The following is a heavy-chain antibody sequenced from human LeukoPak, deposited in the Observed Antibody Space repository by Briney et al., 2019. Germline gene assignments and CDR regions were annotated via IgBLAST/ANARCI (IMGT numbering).Heavy chain of an antibody. J-gene: IGHJ4*02. D-gene: IGHD5-24*01. V-gene: IGHV3-23*01. CDR2: ISGNGDST. CDR1: GFTFSSYA. CDR3: ARDNGGYNYDF. Sequence: GGSLRLSCAASGFTFSSYALSWVPQTPEKGLEWVSAISGNGDSTYYANSVKGRFTISRDNSMNTLFLQMNSLRAEDTAVYYCARDNGGYNYDFWGQGTLVTVSS.